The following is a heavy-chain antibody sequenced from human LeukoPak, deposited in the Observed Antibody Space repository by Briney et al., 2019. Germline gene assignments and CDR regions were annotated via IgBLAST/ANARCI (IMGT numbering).Heavy chain of an antibody. CDR3: ARGPHFWSGYKDAFDI. CDR2: ISSSSSTI. Sequence: PGGSLRLSCAASGFTFSSYEMNWVRQAPGKGLEWVSYISSSSSTIYYADSVKGRFTISRDNAKNSLYLQMNSLRAEDTAVYYCARGPHFWSGYKDAFDIWGQGTMVTVSS. J-gene: IGHJ3*02. CDR1: GFTFSSYE. D-gene: IGHD3-3*02. V-gene: IGHV3-48*01.